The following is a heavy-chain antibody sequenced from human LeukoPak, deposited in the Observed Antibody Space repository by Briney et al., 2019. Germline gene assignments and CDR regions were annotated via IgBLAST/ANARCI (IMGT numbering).Heavy chain of an antibody. Sequence: ASVRVSCKTSGYTXSNFGINGVRQAPGQGLEWMGWISGNNDNPNYGQKFQGRFTRTTDSSTSTAYMELRNLTFDDTAVYYCARDGTSTDDYWGQGTLVTVSS. CDR2: ISGNNDNP. D-gene: IGHD2-2*01. J-gene: IGHJ4*02. CDR3: ARDGTSTDDY. CDR1: GYTXSNFG. V-gene: IGHV1-18*01.